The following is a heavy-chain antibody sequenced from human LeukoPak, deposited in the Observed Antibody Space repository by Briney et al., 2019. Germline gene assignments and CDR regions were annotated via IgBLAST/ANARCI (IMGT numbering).Heavy chain of an antibody. V-gene: IGHV3-30-3*01. J-gene: IGHJ4*02. CDR2: ISYDGSNK. CDR1: GFTFSSYA. CDR3: ARDALITMIVVGPIDY. Sequence: VQPGRSLRLSCAASGFTFSSYAMHWVRQAPGKGLEWVAVISYDGSNKYYADSVKGRFTISRDNSKNTLYLQMNSLRAEDTAVCYCARDALITMIVVGPIDYWGQGTLVTVSS. D-gene: IGHD3-22*01.